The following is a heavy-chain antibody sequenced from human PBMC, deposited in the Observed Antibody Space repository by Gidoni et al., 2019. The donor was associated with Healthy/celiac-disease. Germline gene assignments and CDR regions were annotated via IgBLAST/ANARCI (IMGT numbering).Heavy chain of an antibody. CDR2: ISYDGSNK. Sequence: QVQLVESGGGVVQPGRSLRLSCAASGFTFSSYAMHWVRQAPGKGLEWVAVISYDGSNKYYADSVKGRFTISRDNSKNTLYLQMNSLRAEDTAVYYCARDGGSDYTELDIVVVVAASYFDYWGQGTLVTVSS. CDR3: ARDGGSDYTELDIVVVVAASYFDY. J-gene: IGHJ4*02. CDR1: GFTFSSYA. V-gene: IGHV3-30-3*01. D-gene: IGHD2-15*01.